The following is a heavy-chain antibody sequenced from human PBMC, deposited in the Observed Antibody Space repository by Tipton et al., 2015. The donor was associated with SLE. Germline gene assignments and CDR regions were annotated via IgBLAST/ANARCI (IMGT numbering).Heavy chain of an antibody. CDR2: LYYSGTT. Sequence: TLSLTCTVSGDSIGRSDYYWTWIRQPPGKGLEWIGYLYYSGTTYYNPSLKSRDSISVDTSKNQFSLKLTDVTASDTAVYYCATTPYYYDDTGYSNDAFDICGEGTMVTVSS. J-gene: IGHJ3*02. CDR1: GDSIGRSDYY. V-gene: IGHV4-30-4*08. D-gene: IGHD3-22*01. CDR3: ATTPYYYDDTGYSNDAFDI.